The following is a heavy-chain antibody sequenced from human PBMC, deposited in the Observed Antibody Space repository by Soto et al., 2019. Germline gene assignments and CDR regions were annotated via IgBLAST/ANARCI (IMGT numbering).Heavy chain of an antibody. CDR2: ISSSGSTR. CDR1: GFSLSSYE. J-gene: IGHJ4*02. V-gene: IGHV3-48*03. D-gene: IGHD3-16*01. Sequence: EVQLVESGGGLVQPGGSLRLSCAASGFSLSSYEMIWFRQVPGKGLEWVSYISSSGSTRYYADSVKGRFTISRDNAKNSLYLQMNSLRAEDTAVYYCATYPWGSSIDYWGQGTLVTVSS. CDR3: ATYPWGSSIDY.